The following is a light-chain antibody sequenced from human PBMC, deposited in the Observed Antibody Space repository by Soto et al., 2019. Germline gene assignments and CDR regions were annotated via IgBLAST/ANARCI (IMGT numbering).Light chain of an antibody. CDR3: QQYGSSGT. CDR1: QSVSNNY. J-gene: IGKJ1*01. Sequence: EIVLSQSPGTLFLSPGERATLSCRASQSVSNNYLAWYQQKPGQAPRPLIYGASNRATGIPDRFSGSGSGTDFTLTISRLEPEDFAVYYCQQYGSSGTFGQGTNVHIK. V-gene: IGKV3-20*01. CDR2: GAS.